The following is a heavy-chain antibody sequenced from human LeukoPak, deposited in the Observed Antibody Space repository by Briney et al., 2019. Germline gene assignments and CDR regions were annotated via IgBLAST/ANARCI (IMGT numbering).Heavy chain of an antibody. D-gene: IGHD1-26*01. CDR3: ARHEYSGSYYGLSWFDP. V-gene: IGHV4-39*01. J-gene: IGHJ5*02. Sequence: SETLSLTCTVSGGSISSSGYYWGWIRPPPGKGLEWIASIYYSGSTYYNPSLKSRVTISVDTSKNQLSPKLSSLTAADTAVYYCARHEYSGSYYGLSWFDPWGQGTLVTVSS. CDR2: IYYSGST. CDR1: GGSISSSGYY.